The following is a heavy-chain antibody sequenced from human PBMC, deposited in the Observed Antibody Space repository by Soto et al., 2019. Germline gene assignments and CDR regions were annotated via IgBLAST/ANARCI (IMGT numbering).Heavy chain of an antibody. CDR2: IWYDGSNK. Sequence: GGSLRLSCAASGFTFSSYGMHWVRQAPGKGLEWVAVIWYDGSNKYYADSVKGRFTISRDNPKNSLYLQMNSLRGEDTAVYYCAKDGGYVAWGLGTLVTVSS. CDR1: GFTFSSYG. D-gene: IGHD5-18*01. J-gene: IGHJ5*02. V-gene: IGHV3-33*06. CDR3: AKDGGYVA.